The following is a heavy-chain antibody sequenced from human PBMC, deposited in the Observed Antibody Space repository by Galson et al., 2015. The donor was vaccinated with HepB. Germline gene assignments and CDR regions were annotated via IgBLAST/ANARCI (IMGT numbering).Heavy chain of an antibody. CDR1: GFTFSSYG. V-gene: IGHV3-30*18. CDR2: ISYDGSNK. D-gene: IGHD1-26*01. CDR3: AKDQEGSGSYYLYYYYGMDV. J-gene: IGHJ6*02. Sequence: SLRLSCAASGFTFSSYGMHWVRQAPGKGLEWVAVISYDGSNKYYADSVKGRFTISRDNSKNTLYLQMNSLRAEDTAVYYCAKDQEGSGSYYLYYYYGMDVWGQGTTVTVSS.